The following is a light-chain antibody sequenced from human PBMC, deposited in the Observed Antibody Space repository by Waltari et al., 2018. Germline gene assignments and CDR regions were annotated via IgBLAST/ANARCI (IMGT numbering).Light chain of an antibody. Sequence: QSALTQPASVSGSPGQSITISCTGTSDDVGAYNYVSWYQQHPGLAPKLIIYEVNNRLFGISSRFSGSKSGDTSSLTISGLQADDESHYYRSSSTPVVFGGGTKLTVL. V-gene: IGLV2-14*01. J-gene: IGLJ2*01. CDR2: EVN. CDR1: SDDVGAYNY. CDR3: SSSTPVV.